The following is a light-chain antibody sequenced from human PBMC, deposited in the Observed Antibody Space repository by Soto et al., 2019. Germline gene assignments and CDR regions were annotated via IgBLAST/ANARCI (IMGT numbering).Light chain of an antibody. CDR3: CSFTSANTYV. Sequence: QSVLPQPPSLSGPPGQSVTISCTGTSSDVGSSNRVSWYQQPPGTIPKVMIYEVSNRPSGVPDRFSGSKSGNTASLTISGLQAEDEADYYCCSFTSANTYVFVTGTKVTVL. V-gene: IGLV2-18*02. CDR1: SSDVGSSNR. J-gene: IGLJ1*01. CDR2: EVS.